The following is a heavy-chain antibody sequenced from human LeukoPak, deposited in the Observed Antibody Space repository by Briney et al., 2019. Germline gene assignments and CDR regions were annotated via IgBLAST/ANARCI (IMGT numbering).Heavy chain of an antibody. CDR1: GGTFSSYA. V-gene: IGHV1-69*04. Sequence: SVKVSCKASGGTFSSYAISLVRQAPGEGLEWIGRIIPILGIANYAQKFQGRGTITADKSTSTAYMELSSLRSEDPAVYYCASAPCSSTSCYRSAEYFQHWGQGTLVTVSS. J-gene: IGHJ1*01. CDR3: ASAPCSSTSCYRSAEYFQH. CDR2: IIPILGIA. D-gene: IGHD2-2*02.